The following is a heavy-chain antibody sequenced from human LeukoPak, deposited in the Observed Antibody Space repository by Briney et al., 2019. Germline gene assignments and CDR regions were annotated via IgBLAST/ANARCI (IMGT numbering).Heavy chain of an antibody. J-gene: IGHJ4*02. CDR2: LVYDARS. D-gene: IGHD6-19*01. V-gene: IGHV3-33*01. CDR1: GFPFSSYG. CDR3: ARDLSAAFDF. Sequence: QPGTSLRLSCAAFGFPFSSYGMHWVRQAPGKGLEWVARLVYDARSDYANSVKGRFSISRDDSKNTLFLDMSNLRVEDTALYYCARDLSAAFDFWGQGVLVTVSS.